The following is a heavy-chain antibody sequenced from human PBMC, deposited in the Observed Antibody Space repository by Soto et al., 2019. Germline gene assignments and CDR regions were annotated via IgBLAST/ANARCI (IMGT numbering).Heavy chain of an antibody. J-gene: IGHJ2*01. CDR2: IDIDGRST. V-gene: IGHV3-74*01. CDR1: GFSFSNYW. Sequence: EVQLVESGGGLVQPGGSLRLSCAASGFSFSNYWMHWVRQAPGKGLVWVSRIDIDGRSTSYADSMKGRFTISRDNAKSTLFLERDSRRVEDTAGYYCARDVGAVAGTYFSYSALWGRGTLVTVSS. CDR3: ARDVGAVAGTYFSYSAL. D-gene: IGHD6-19*01.